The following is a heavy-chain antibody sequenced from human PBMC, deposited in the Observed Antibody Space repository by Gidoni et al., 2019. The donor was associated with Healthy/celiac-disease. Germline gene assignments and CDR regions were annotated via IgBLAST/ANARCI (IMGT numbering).Heavy chain of an antibody. Sequence: EVQLLESGGGLVQPGGSLRLSCAASGFTFSSYAMSWVRQAPGKGLEWVSAISGRCGSTYYADSVKGRFTISRDNSKNTLYLQMNSLRAEDTAVYYCAKDSQWELLGDDAFDIWGQGTMVTVSS. D-gene: IGHD1-26*01. CDR3: AKDSQWELLGDDAFDI. CDR1: GFTFSSYA. CDR2: ISGRCGST. J-gene: IGHJ3*02. V-gene: IGHV3-23*01.